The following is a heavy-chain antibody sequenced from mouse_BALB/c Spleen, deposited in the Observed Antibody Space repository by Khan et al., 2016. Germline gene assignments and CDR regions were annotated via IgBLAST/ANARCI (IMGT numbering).Heavy chain of an antibody. CDR2: IWTGGGT. J-gene: IGHJ4*01. V-gene: IGHV2-9-2*01. D-gene: IGHD2-4*01. Sequence: VQLQESGPGLVAPSQSLSITCTVSGFSLTSYDISWIRQPPGKGLEWLGVIWTGGGTNYNSAFMSRLSISKDNSKSQVFLKMNSLQTDDTAIYYCVRDLYDYDRFFYAMDYWGQGTSVTVSS. CDR1: GFSLTSYD. CDR3: VRDLYDYDRFFYAMDY.